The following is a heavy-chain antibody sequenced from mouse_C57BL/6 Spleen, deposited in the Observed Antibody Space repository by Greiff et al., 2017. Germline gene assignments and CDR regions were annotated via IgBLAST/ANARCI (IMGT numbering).Heavy chain of an antibody. V-gene: IGHV1-82*01. J-gene: IGHJ2*01. CDR1: GYAFSSSW. CDR3: AREGLGLFCY. Sequence: VQLQESGPELVKPGASVKISCKASGYAFSSSWMNWVKQRPGKGLEWIGRIYPGDGDTNYNGKFKGKATLTADKSSSTAYMQLSSLTSEDSAVYFCAREGLGLFCYWGQGTTLTVSS. D-gene: IGHD3-3*01. CDR2: IYPGDGDT.